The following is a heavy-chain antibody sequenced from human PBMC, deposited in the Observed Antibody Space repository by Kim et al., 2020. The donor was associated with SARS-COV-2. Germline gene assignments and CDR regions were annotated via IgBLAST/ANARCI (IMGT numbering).Heavy chain of an antibody. CDR2: IGGSGGTT. V-gene: IGHV3-23*01. CDR1: GFTFSRFA. J-gene: IGHJ3*02. CDR3: AKVVTWTCVGTEAFDN. D-gene: IGHD3-10*01. Sequence: GGSLRLSCATSGFTFSRFAMNWVRQAPGKGLEWVSAIGGSGGTTYYAESVRGRFTISRDNSKNTQYLQMRSLRAEDTAVYYCAKVVTWTCVGTEAFDNWG.